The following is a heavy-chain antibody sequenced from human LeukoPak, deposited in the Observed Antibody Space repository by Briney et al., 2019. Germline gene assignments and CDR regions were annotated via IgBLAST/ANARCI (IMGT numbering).Heavy chain of an antibody. CDR3: ARAGEMRYMDV. J-gene: IGHJ6*03. Sequence: PGGSLRLSCAASGFTFSSYGMSWVRQAPGKGLEWVSGISGSGGSTYYADSVRGRFTISRDNAKNSLFLQMNSLRVDDTATYYCARAGEMRYMDVWGKGTAVAVS. D-gene: IGHD5-24*01. V-gene: IGHV3-23*01. CDR1: GFTFSSYG. CDR2: ISGSGGST.